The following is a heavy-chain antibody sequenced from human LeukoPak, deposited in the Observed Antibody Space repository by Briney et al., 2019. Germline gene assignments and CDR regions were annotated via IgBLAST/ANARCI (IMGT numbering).Heavy chain of an antibody. CDR1: GFTFDDYA. CDR3: KAEGGWESLPSDY. D-gene: IGHD1-26*01. CDR2: ISWNSGNI. J-gene: IGHJ4*02. Sequence: GGSLRLSCAASGFTFDDYAMHWVRPAPGEGLGWVSGISWNSGNIGYADSVKGRFTISRDNAKNSLYLQMNSLRSEDTALYCAKAEGGWESLPSDYWGQGTLVTVSS. V-gene: IGHV3-9*01.